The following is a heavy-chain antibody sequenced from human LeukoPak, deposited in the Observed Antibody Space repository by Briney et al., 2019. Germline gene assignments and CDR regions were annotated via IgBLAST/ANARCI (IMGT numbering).Heavy chain of an antibody. J-gene: IGHJ5*02. CDR3: AAGGFTMVRGAEIPNWFDP. Sequence: ASVKVSCKASGYTFTGYYMHWVRQAPGQGLEWMGWINPNSGGTNYAQKFQGRVTMTRDTSTSTAYMELSSLRSEDTAVYYCAAGGFTMVRGAEIPNWFDPWGQGTLVTVSS. CDR1: GYTFTGYY. V-gene: IGHV1-2*02. D-gene: IGHD3-10*01. CDR2: INPNSGGT.